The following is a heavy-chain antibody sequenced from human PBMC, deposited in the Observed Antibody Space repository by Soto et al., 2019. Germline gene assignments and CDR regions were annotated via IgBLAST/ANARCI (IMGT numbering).Heavy chain of an antibody. D-gene: IGHD2-21*02. V-gene: IGHV3-73*01. CDR3: TRHRIIWANHMTAAVSNDGFDI. CDR2: IKDKGNNYAI. CDR1: GFAFSDSA. J-gene: IGHJ3*02. Sequence: EVQLVESGGGLVQPGGSLKLSCVASGFAFSDSAIHWVRQSSGKGLEWVGRIKDKGNNYAIAYAASVTGRFTVSRDDSKNTWYLQINSLKIEDTAIYFCTRHRIIWANHMTAAVSNDGFDIWGQGTMVTVSS.